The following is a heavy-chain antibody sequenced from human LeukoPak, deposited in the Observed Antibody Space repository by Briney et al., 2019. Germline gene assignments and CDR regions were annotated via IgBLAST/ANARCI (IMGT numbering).Heavy chain of an antibody. D-gene: IGHD2-21*01. J-gene: IGHJ4*02. Sequence: GRSLRLSCAASGFTFTRYTMHWVRQAPGKGLEWVAVVLYDGSNKYYADSMKGRFTLSRDNSKNTLSLQMSTLRADDTAVYYCVRDNYGGILDFWGQGTLVTVSS. CDR1: GFTFTRYT. CDR2: VLYDGSNK. CDR3: VRDNYGGILDF. V-gene: IGHV3-30*04.